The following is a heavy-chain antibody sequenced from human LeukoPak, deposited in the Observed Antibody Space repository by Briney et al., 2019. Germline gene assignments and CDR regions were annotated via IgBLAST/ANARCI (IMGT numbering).Heavy chain of an antibody. D-gene: IGHD2-2*01. V-gene: IGHV1-18*01. CDR3: ARDSKGRVPTWGKSFDN. CDR2: ISAYNGNT. J-gene: IGHJ3*02. CDR1: GYTFTSYG. Sequence: ASVKVSCKASGYTFTSYGISWVRQAPGQGLEWMGWISAYNGNTNYAQKLQGRVTMTTDTSTSTAYMELRSLRSDDTAVYYCARDSKGRVPTWGKSFDNWGQGKMVTGSS.